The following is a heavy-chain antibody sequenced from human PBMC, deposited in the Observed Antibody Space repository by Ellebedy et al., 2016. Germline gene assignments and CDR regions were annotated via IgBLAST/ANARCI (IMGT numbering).Heavy chain of an antibody. J-gene: IGHJ1*01. CDR1: GYSFTKYW. CDR2: IYPDDSDT. V-gene: IGHV5-51*01. D-gene: IGHD6-13*01. CDR3: ARQGSSSFAEYFQH. Sequence: GESLKISCKASGYSFTKYWIAWVRQVPETGLEWMGIIYPDDSDTRYSPSFHGQVTISADKSISTAYLQWSSLKASDTAMYYCARQGSSSFAEYFQHWGQGTLVTVSS.